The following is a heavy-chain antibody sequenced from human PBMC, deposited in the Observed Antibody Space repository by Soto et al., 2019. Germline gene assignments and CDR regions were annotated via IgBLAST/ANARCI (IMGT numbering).Heavy chain of an antibody. D-gene: IGHD2-21*01. CDR3: AKDLFAPWAFDI. J-gene: IGHJ3*02. V-gene: IGHV3-23*01. Sequence: GSLRLSCAASGFTFSSYAMSWVRQAPGKGLEWVSAISGSGGSTYYADSVKGRFTISRDNSKNTLYLQMNSLRAEDTAVYYCAKDLFAPWAFDIWGQGTMVTVSS. CDR1: GFTFSSYA. CDR2: ISGSGGST.